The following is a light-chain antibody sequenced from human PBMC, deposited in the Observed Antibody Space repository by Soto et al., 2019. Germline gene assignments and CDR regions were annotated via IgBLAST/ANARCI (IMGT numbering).Light chain of an antibody. Sequence: AIQLTQSPSSLSSSPGDRVTITCRASQDIRTAIAWYQQKPGQAPQLLIYDASSLQSGVPSRFSGRGSGTDFTVTISSRHLEDFATYYCQQFNSFPFTFGPGTKVDIK. CDR2: DAS. CDR3: QQFNSFPFT. V-gene: IGKV1-13*02. J-gene: IGKJ3*01. CDR1: QDIRTA.